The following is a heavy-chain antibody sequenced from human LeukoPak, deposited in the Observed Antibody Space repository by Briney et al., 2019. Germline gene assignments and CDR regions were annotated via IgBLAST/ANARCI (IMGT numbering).Heavy chain of an antibody. Sequence: GSSVKVSCTASGGTFSSYAISWVRQAPGQGLEWMGGIIPIFGTANYAQKFQGRVTITADESTSTAYMELSSLRAEDTAVYYCARDVKRYSSGWRYYGMDVWGQGTSVTVSS. CDR2: IIPIFGTA. J-gene: IGHJ6*02. D-gene: IGHD6-19*01. CDR3: ARDVKRYSSGWRYYGMDV. CDR1: GGTFSSYA. V-gene: IGHV1-69*01.